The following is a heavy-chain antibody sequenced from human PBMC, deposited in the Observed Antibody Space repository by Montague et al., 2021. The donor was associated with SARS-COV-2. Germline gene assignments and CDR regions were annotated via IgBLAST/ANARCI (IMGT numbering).Heavy chain of an antibody. Sequence: ETLSLTRAVYGGSFSGYYWSWIRQPPGKGLEWIGEINHSGSTNYNPSLKSRVTISVDTSKNQFSLKLSSVTAADTAVYYCARANGYYFDYWGQGTLVTVSS. CDR3: ARANGYYFDY. V-gene: IGHV4-34*01. CDR1: GGSFSGYY. D-gene: IGHD2-8*01. CDR2: INHSGST. J-gene: IGHJ4*02.